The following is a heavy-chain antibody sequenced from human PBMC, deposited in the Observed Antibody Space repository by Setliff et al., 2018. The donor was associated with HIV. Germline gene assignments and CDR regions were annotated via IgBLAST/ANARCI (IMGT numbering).Heavy chain of an antibody. D-gene: IGHD1-26*01. J-gene: IGHJ4*02. CDR3: ARDLREVGGGSYADY. CDR2: IYYNGRVSYSEKT. CDR1: GGSISRSSYF. Sequence: PSETLSLTCTVSGGSISRSSYFWTWIRHRPGQGLEWIGYIYYNGRVSYSEKTYYSPSLKSRVTISVDSSKNQFSLKLSSVTAADTAVYYCARDLREVGGGSYADYWGQGTLVTVSS. V-gene: IGHV4-31*03.